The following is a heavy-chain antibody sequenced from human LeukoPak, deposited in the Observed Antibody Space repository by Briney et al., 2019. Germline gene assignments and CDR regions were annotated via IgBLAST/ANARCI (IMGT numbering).Heavy chain of an antibody. D-gene: IGHD6-19*01. CDR1: GGSISSGDYY. Sequence: PSQTLSLTCTVSGGSISSGDYYWSWIRQPPGKGLEWIGYIYYTGSTNYNPSLESRVTISVDTSKNQISLKLTSVTAADTAVYYCARQSSAFYLDYWGQGTLVTVSS. V-gene: IGHV4-61*08. CDR2: IYYTGST. J-gene: IGHJ4*02. CDR3: ARQSSAFYLDY.